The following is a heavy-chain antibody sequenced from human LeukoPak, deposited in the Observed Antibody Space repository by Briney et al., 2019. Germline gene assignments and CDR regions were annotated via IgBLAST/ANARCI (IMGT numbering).Heavy chain of an antibody. CDR3: ARDGPVLYAFDI. Sequence: PGGSLRLSCAASGFTVSSSYVSRVRQAPGKGLEWVSVIYSSGATYYAESVKGRFTISRDNSKNMVYLQMSSLRAEDTAVYYCARDGPVLYAFDIWGQGTMVTVSS. V-gene: IGHV3-66*01. CDR1: GFTVSSSY. D-gene: IGHD2-8*01. CDR2: IYSSGAT. J-gene: IGHJ3*02.